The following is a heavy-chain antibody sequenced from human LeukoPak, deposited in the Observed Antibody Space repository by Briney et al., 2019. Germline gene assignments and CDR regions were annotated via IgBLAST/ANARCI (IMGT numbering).Heavy chain of an antibody. CDR1: GYTFSSYG. J-gene: IGHJ6*02. V-gene: IGHV1-18*01. CDR2: ISAYNGNT. Sequence: GDSVKVSCKASGYTFSSYGISWVRQAPGQGREWMGWISAYNGNTNYAQKLQGRATMTTDTSTSTAYMELRRLRSDDTAVYYCARRQHYYYGMDVWGQGTTVTVSS. CDR3: ARRQHYYYGMDV.